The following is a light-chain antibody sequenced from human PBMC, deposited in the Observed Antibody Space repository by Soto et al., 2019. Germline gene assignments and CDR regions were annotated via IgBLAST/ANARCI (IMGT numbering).Light chain of an antibody. CDR3: QQYSSWLWT. CDR2: TLS. V-gene: IGKV2-40*01. Sequence: DIVMTQTPLSLPVTPGAPASISCRSSQSLFDSDDGTTYLDWYLQKPGQSPQLLIYTLSYRATGIPARFSGSGSGTEFTLTISSLQSEDFAVYYCQQYSSWLWTFGQGTKVDIK. J-gene: IGKJ1*01. CDR1: QSLFDSDDGTTY.